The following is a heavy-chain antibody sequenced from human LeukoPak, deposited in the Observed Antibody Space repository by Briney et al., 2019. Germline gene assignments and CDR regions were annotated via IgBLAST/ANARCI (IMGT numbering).Heavy chain of an antibody. CDR1: GFTFENYW. D-gene: IGHD2-2*02. CDR2: INQDGSED. V-gene: IGHV3-7*01. J-gene: IGHJ3*02. CDR3: AKDTCSTSCYIGALDI. Sequence: GGSLRLSCTASGFTFENYWMSWVRQAPGKGLEWVANINQDGSEDYYVDFVKGRFTISRDNAKKSLYLQMDSLRAEDTAVYYCAKDTCSTSCYIGALDIWGLGTLVTVSS.